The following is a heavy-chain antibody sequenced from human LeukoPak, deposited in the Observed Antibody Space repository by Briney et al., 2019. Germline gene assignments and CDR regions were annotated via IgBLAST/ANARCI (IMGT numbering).Heavy chain of an antibody. D-gene: IGHD3-3*01. V-gene: IGHV3-23*01. Sequence: PGGSLRLSCAASGFTFSSYAMSWVRQAPGKGLEWVSAICGSGGSTYYADSVKRRFNISRDNSKNTLYLQMNSLRAEDTAVYYCAKGSGYYPILDYWGQGTLVTVSS. CDR1: GFTFSSYA. CDR3: AKGSGYYPILDY. CDR2: ICGSGGST. J-gene: IGHJ4*02.